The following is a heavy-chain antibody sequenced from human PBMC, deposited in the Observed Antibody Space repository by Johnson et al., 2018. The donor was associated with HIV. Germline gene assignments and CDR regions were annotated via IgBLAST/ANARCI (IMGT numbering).Heavy chain of an antibody. CDR1: GFTFSSYG. CDR2: LSYDGSNK. V-gene: IGHV3-30*18. J-gene: IGHJ3*02. Sequence: QVQLVESGGGVVQPGRSLRLSCAASGFTFSSYGMHWVRQAPGKGLEWVAVLSYDGSNKFYTDSVKGRFSISRDNSKNTLYLQMNSLRTEDTAVYYCAKGKKSLPDAFDIWGQGTMVTVSS. CDR3: AKGKKSLPDAFDI.